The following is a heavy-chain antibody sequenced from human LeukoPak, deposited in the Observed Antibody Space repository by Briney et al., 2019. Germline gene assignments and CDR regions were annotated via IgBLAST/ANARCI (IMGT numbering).Heavy chain of an antibody. J-gene: IGHJ4*02. V-gene: IGHV3-53*05. CDR2: IYSGGST. Sequence: PGGSLRLSCAVSGFTVSSNYMSWVRQAPGKELEWVSVIYSGGSTHYADSVKGRFTISRDNSKNTLYLQMNSLRVEDTAVYYCAILARVLRYFDWLPEETDYWGQGTLVTVSS. D-gene: IGHD3-9*01. CDR3: AILARVLRYFDWLPEETDY. CDR1: GFTVSSNY.